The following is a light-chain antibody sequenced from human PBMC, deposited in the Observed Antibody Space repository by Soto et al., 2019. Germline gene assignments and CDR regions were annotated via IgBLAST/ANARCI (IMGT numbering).Light chain of an antibody. CDR3: FSYTSSGTYV. CDR1: SSDVGNYKY. CDR2: EVS. Sequence: QSALTQPASVSGSPGQSITISCTGTSSDVGNYKYVSWYQQHPGKAPKLMIYEVSHRPSGVSNRFSGSKSGNTASLTISGLQAEDETDYYCFSYTSSGTYVFGTGTKLTVL. V-gene: IGLV2-14*01. J-gene: IGLJ1*01.